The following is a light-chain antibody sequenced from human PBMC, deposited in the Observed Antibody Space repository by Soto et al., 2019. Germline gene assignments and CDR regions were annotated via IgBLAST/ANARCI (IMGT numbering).Light chain of an antibody. CDR1: GSNIGAGYD. J-gene: IGLJ2*01. CDR2: THN. Sequence: QSVLTQPPSVSGAPGQGVTISCTGSGSNIGAGYDVHWYQQLPGTAPKLLIYTHNNRPSGVPDRFSGSKSGTSASLAITGLQAEDEADYYCQSYDNNLSRVVFGGGTQLTVL. V-gene: IGLV1-40*01. CDR3: QSYDNNLSRVV.